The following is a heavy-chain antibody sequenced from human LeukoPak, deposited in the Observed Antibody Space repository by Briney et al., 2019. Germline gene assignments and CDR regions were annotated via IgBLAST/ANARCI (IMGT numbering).Heavy chain of an antibody. CDR3: ARDDGEGP. D-gene: IGHD4-17*01. J-gene: IGHJ5*02. V-gene: IGHV4-39*07. CDR1: GGSISSSNYY. Sequence: SETLSLTCTVSGGSISSSNYYWGWIRQPPGKGLEWIGNIYYSGSTYYNPSLKSRVTISVDTSKNQFSLKLSSVTAADTAVYYCARDDGEGPWGQGTLVTVSS. CDR2: IYYSGST.